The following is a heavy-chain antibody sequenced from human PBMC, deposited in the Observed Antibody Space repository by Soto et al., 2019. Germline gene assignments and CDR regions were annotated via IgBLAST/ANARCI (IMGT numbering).Heavy chain of an antibody. V-gene: IGHV1-2*06. CDR2: INPKSGGT. D-gene: IGHD3-10*01. Sequence: GASVKVSCKASGYSFTDYHIHWVRQAPGQGLEWLGRINPKSGGTSTAQKLQGRVTMTTDTSTSTAYMELRSLRSDDTAVYYCVRDLDGSGSYYTDYWGPGTVVTVSS. CDR3: VRDLDGSGSYYTDY. CDR1: GYSFTDYH. J-gene: IGHJ4*02.